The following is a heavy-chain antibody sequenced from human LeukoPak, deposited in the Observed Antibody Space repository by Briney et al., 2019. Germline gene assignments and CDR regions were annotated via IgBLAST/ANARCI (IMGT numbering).Heavy chain of an antibody. CDR2: IYHSGST. V-gene: IGHV4-30-2*01. CDR1: GGSISSGGYS. CDR3: ARVSMIVVVIDY. J-gene: IGHJ4*02. Sequence: PSQTLSLTCAVSGGSISSGGYSWSWIRQPPGKGLEWIGYIYHSGSTYYNPSLKSRVTISVDRSKNQFSLKLSSVTAADTAMYYCARVSMIVVVIDYWGQGTLVTVSS. D-gene: IGHD3-22*01.